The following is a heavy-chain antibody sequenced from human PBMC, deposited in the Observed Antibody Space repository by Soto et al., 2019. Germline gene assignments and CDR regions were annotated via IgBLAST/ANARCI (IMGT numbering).Heavy chain of an antibody. J-gene: IGHJ2*01. CDR2: IYWDHSE. D-gene: IGHD3-22*01. Sequence: QITLKESGPTLVKPTQTLTLTCTFSGFSLSTSGVGVGWIRQPPGKALEWLALIYWDHSERYSPSLKSRLTITKDTSKNQVVLTLTNMDPVDTATYYYIHTVRWLYFHLWGRGTPVTVSS. CDR3: IHTVRWLYFHL. CDR1: GFSLSTSGVG. V-gene: IGHV2-5*02.